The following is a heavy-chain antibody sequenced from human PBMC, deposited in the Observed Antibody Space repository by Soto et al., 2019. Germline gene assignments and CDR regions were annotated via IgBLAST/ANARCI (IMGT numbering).Heavy chain of an antibody. CDR1: GFTFSSYA. V-gene: IGHV3-23*01. CDR3: AKDREAYYYYGMDV. CDR2: ISGSGGST. J-gene: IGHJ6*02. D-gene: IGHD1-26*01. Sequence: GWSLRLSCAASGFTFSSYAMSWVRQAPGKGLEWVSAISGSGGSTYYADSVKGRFTISRDNSKNSLYLQMNSLRAEDTALYYCAKDREAYYYYGMDVWGQGTTVTVSS.